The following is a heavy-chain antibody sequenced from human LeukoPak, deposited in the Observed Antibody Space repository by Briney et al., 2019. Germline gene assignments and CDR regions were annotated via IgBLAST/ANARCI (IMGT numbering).Heavy chain of an antibody. CDR1: GFTFSSYS. J-gene: IGHJ4*02. V-gene: IGHV3-21*01. D-gene: IGHD2-15*01. CDR3: ARDGPTIVVVVAATSGEYYFDY. CDR2: ISSSSSYI. Sequence: GGSLRLSCAASGFTFSSYSMNWVRQAPGKGLEWVSSISSSSSYIYYADSVEGRFTISRDNAKNSLYLQMNSLRAEDTAVYYCARDGPTIVVVVAATSGEYYFDYWGQGTLVTVSS.